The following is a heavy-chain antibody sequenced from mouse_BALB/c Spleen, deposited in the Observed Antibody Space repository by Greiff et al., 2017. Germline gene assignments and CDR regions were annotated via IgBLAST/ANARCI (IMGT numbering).Heavy chain of an antibody. J-gene: IGHJ2*01. CDR2: INPSTGYT. CDR1: GYTFTSYW. CDR3: ASGIYYGNEGY. V-gene: IGHV1-7*01. Sequence: QVHVKQTGAELAKPGASVKMSCKASGYTFTSYWMHWVKQRPGQGLEWIGYINPSTGYTEYNQKFKDKATLTADKSSSTAYMQLTSLTSEDSAVYYCASGIYYGNEGYWGQGTTLTVSS. D-gene: IGHD2-1*01.